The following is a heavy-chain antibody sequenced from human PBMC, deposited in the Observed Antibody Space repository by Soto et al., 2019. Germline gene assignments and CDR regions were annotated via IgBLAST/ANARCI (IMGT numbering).Heavy chain of an antibody. D-gene: IGHD4-4*01. Sequence: PGGSLRLSCDASGFTFRSFEMNWVRQAPGKGLEWLSYIANSGTTMSYADSAWGRFAISRDNDKISTSQQMNSLLEEETAVFYCVRHAPYSDQGAFDIWGQGTMVTVS. J-gene: IGHJ3*02. CDR1: GFTFRSFE. CDR2: IANSGTTM. CDR3: VRHAPYSDQGAFDI. V-gene: IGHV3-48*03.